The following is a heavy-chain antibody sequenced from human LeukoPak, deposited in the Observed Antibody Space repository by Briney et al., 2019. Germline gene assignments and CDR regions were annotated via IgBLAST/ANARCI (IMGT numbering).Heavy chain of an antibody. V-gene: IGHV4-4*07. D-gene: IGHD6-19*01. CDR1: GGSISYFY. Sequence: PSETLSLTCTVSGGSISYFYWSWIRQPAGKGLEWIGRIYTSGSANYNPSLKSRVTMSVDTSKKQFSLQLNSVTPEDTAVYYCARWQWLAYFDYWGQGTLVTVSS. CDR3: ARWQWLAYFDY. CDR2: IYTSGSA. J-gene: IGHJ4*02.